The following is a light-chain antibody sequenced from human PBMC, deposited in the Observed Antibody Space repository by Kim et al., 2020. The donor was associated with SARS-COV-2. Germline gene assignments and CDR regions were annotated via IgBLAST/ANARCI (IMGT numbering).Light chain of an antibody. V-gene: IGKV3-15*01. J-gene: IGKJ4*01. Sequence: VVMTQSPATLSMSPGERATLSCRASQRVSSDVAWYQQRPGQAPRLFIYGSSTRAAGISARFSGGGSGTEFTLTINRLQSEDFAVYYCQQYIDWPPAFGGGTKVDIK. CDR2: GSS. CDR3: QQYIDWPPA. CDR1: QRVSSD.